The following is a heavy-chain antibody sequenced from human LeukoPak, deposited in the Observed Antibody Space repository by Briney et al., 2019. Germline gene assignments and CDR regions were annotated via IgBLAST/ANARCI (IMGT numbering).Heavy chain of an antibody. Sequence: PGGSLRLSCAASGFTFSSYEMNWVRQAPGKGLEWVSYISSSGSTIYYADSVKGRFTISRDNAKNSLYLQMNSLGAEDTAVYYCARGHTMIVPYYYYGMDVWGQGTTVTVSS. CDR2: ISSSGSTI. CDR3: ARGHTMIVPYYYYGMDV. CDR1: GFTFSSYE. J-gene: IGHJ6*02. V-gene: IGHV3-48*03. D-gene: IGHD3-22*01.